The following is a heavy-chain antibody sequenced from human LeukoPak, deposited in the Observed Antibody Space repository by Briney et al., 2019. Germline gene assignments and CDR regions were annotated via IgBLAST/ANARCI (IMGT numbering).Heavy chain of an antibody. Sequence: SETLSLTCTVSGGSIRSTSYYWGWIRQPPGKGLEWLGCVHYSGSTYDNPSLKSRVTISVDTSKNQFSLKLISVTAADTAVYYCARRSTVAGRGRFDPWGQGTLVTVSS. CDR2: VHYSGST. V-gene: IGHV4-39*01. CDR1: GGSIRSTSYY. D-gene: IGHD6-19*01. CDR3: ARRSTVAGRGRFDP. J-gene: IGHJ5*02.